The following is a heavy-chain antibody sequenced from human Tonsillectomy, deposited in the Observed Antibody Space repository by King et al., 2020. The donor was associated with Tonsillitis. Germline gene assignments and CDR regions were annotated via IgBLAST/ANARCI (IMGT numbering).Heavy chain of an antibody. D-gene: IGHD6-13*01. CDR1: GFTFSSYS. CDR3: AKIAAAGIYYYYMDV. CDR2: ISSTSSYI. Sequence: VQLVESGGGLVKPGGYLRLSCAALGFTFSSYSMNWVRQAPGKGLEWVSSISSTSSYIYYADSVKGRFTISRDNAKNSLYLQMNSLRAEDTAVYYCAKIAAAGIYYYYMDVWGKGTTVTVSS. J-gene: IGHJ6*03. V-gene: IGHV3-21*01.